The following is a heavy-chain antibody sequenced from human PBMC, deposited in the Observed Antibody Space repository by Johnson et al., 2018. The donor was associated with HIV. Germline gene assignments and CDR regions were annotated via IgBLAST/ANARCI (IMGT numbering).Heavy chain of an antibody. CDR3: ARRSGYAFDI. J-gene: IGHJ3*02. V-gene: IGHV3-11*01. CDR1: GFKFSDFY. CDR2: ISSSGAGI. Sequence: VQLVESGGGLVKPGGSLRLSCAVSGFKFSDFYMTWIRQVPGKGLECVAYISSSGAGIYYADSVKGRFTISRDNGKNSLSLQMNSLRVEDTAVYYCARRSGYAFDIWGQGTMVTVSS. D-gene: IGHD1-1*01.